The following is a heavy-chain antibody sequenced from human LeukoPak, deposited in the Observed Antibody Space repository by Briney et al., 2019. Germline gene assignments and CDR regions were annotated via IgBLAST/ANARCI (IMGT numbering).Heavy chain of an antibody. J-gene: IGHJ2*01. CDR3: ARDRYSRGYFDL. Sequence: GGSLRLSCAASGFTFSSYDMHWVRRATGKGLEWVSAIGTAGDTYYPGSVKGRFTISRENAKNSLYLQMNSLRAGDTAVYYCARDRYSRGYFDLWGRGTLVTVSS. CDR2: IGTAGDT. CDR1: GFTFSSYD. D-gene: IGHD2-15*01. V-gene: IGHV3-13*01.